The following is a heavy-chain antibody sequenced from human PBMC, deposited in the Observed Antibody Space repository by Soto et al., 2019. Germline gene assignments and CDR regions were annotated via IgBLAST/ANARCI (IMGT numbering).Heavy chain of an antibody. CDR2: IYWDDDK. CDR3: AHIVVAGLGYYFDY. Sequence: QITLKESGPPLVKPTQTLTLTCTFSGFSLSSTRMAVGWIRQPPGKALEWLALIYWDDDKRYSPFLKSRLTLTKDTSKHQVVLTMSNMDPVDTARYYCAHIVVAGLGYYFDYWGQGTLVTVSS. D-gene: IGHD6-19*01. V-gene: IGHV2-5*02. CDR1: GFSLSSTRMA. J-gene: IGHJ4*02.